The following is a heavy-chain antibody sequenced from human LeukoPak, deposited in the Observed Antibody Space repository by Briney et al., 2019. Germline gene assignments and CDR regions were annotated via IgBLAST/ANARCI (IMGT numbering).Heavy chain of an antibody. CDR3: AKDRLGYSYASDY. CDR2: ISGSTAST. J-gene: IGHJ4*02. D-gene: IGHD5-18*01. V-gene: IGHV3-23*01. CDR1: GFIFSDYA. Sequence: GGSLRLSCAASGFIFSDYAMSWVRQAPGKGLEWVSAISGSTASTYYADSVKGRFTISRDNSKNTLYLQMNSLRAEDTAVYYCAKDRLGYSYASDYWGQGTLVTVSS.